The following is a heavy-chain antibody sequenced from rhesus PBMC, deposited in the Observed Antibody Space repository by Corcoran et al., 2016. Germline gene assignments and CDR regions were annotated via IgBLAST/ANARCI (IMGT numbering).Heavy chain of an antibody. CDR1: GGSLTGYY. Sequence: QVKLQQWGGGLVKPSETLSLTCAVYGGSLTGYYWSWIRPPPGTGREWIGNIDGNSASTNYNPSLKNRVTISKDTSKNQFSLKLNSVIAADTAVYYCTRGGGSNRELGGLDSWGQGVVVTVSS. V-gene: IGHV4-73*01. J-gene: IGHJ6*01. CDR3: TRGGGSNRELGGLDS. CDR2: IDGNSAST. D-gene: IGHD7-45*01.